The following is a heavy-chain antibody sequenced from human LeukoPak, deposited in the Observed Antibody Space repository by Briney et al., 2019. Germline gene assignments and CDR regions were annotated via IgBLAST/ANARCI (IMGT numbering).Heavy chain of an antibody. CDR2: TSYDENSK. CDR3: ALYAYNSSGLTPFDH. D-gene: IGHD3-22*01. J-gene: IGHJ5*02. CDR1: GFTFSNYV. Sequence: QPGRSLRLSCAASGFTFSNYVMHWVRQAPGKGLEWVAVTSYDENSKWYADSVKGRFTISRDNSKNTLYLLMNSLKTEDTAVYYCALYAYNSSGLTPFDHWGQGTLVTVSS. V-gene: IGHV3-30-3*01.